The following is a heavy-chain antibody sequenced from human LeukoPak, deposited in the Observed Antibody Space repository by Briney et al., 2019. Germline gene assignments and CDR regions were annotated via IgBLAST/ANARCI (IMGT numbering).Heavy chain of an antibody. Sequence: ASVKVSCKASGYTFTSYGISWVRQAPGQGLEWMGWISAYNGNTNYAQKLQGRVTMTTDTSTSTAYMELRSLRSDDTAVYYCARDRRDVGRGNAFDIWGQGTMVTVSS. CDR2: ISAYNGNT. CDR3: ARDRRDVGRGNAFDI. D-gene: IGHD1-26*01. J-gene: IGHJ3*02. V-gene: IGHV1-18*01. CDR1: GYTFTSYG.